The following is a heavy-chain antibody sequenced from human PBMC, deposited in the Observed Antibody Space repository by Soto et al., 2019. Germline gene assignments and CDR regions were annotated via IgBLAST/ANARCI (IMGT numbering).Heavy chain of an antibody. CDR1: GFTFSSYG. V-gene: IGHV3-33*01. CDR2: IWYDGSNK. J-gene: IGHJ6*03. CDR3: ARVAGLYYYYMDV. Sequence: GGSLRLSCAASGFTFSSYGMHWVRQAPGKGLEWVAVIWYDGSNKYYADSVKGRFTISRDNSKNTLYLQMNSLRAEDTAVYYCARVAGLYYYYMDVWGKGTTVTVSS.